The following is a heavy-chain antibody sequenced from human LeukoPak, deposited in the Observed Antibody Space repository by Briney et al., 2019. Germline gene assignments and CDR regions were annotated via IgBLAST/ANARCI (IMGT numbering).Heavy chain of an antibody. Sequence: GGSLRLSCAASGFTFSSYSMNWVRQAPGKGLEWVSSISSSSGYIYYADSVKGRFTISRDNAKNSLYLQMNSLRAEDTAVYYCARDRAWNYFDYWGQGTLVTVSS. V-gene: IGHV3-21*01. D-gene: IGHD3-3*01. CDR3: ARDRAWNYFDY. CDR1: GFTFSSYS. J-gene: IGHJ4*02. CDR2: ISSSSGYI.